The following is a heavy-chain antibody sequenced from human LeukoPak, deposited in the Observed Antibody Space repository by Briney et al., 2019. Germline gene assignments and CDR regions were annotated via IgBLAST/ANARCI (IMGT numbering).Heavy chain of an antibody. Sequence: GGSMRLSCAASGFTFDDYAMHWVRHAPGKGLEWVSPISGDGGSTYYADSVKGRFTISSDNSKNSLYLQMNSLRTEDTALYYCAKDKVTTLRRGFNYWGQGTLVTVSS. CDR3: AKDKVTTLRRGFNY. CDR2: ISGDGGST. V-gene: IGHV3-43*02. CDR1: GFTFDDYA. D-gene: IGHD4-17*01. J-gene: IGHJ4*02.